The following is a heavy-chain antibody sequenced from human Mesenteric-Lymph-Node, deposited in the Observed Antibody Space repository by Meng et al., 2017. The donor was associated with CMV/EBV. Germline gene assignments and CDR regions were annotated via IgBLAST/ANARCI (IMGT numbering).Heavy chain of an antibody. CDR3: ARGYVGDV. V-gene: IGHV4-59*01. Sequence: SETLSLTCSVSGGSMSTYYWSWIRQPPGKGLEWIGYIYYTGSANYNPSLKSRVTISVDTSKNQFSLRLSSVTAADTAVYYCARGYVGDVWGQGTTVTVSS. D-gene: IGHD4-23*01. CDR2: IYYTGSA. CDR1: GGSMSTYY. J-gene: IGHJ6*02.